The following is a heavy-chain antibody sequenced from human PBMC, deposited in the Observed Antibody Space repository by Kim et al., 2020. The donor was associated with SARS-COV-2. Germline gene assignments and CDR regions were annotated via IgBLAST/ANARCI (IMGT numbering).Heavy chain of an antibody. D-gene: IGHD1-1*01. CDR1: GFTFSSYS. CDR2: ISSSSSYI. CDR3: ARDWAAQLKYYYYGMDV. J-gene: IGHJ6*02. Sequence: GGSLRLSCAASGFTFSSYSMNWVRQAPGKGLEWVSSISSSSSYIYYADSVKGRFTISRDNAKNSLYLQMNSLRAEDTAVYYCARDWAAQLKYYYYGMDVWGQGTTVTVSS. V-gene: IGHV3-21*01.